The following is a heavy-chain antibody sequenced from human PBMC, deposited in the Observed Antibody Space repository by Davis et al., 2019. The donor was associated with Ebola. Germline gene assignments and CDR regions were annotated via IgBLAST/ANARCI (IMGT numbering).Heavy chain of an antibody. J-gene: IGHJ6*02. V-gene: IGHV3-30*02. CDR3: AARYYYYGMDV. Sequence: GGSLRLSCAASGFTFSSYGMHWVRQAPGKGLEWVAVIWYDGSNKYYADSVKGRFTISRHNSKNTLYLQMNSLRAEDTAVYYCAARYYYYGMDVWGQGTTVTVSS. CDR2: IWYDGSNK. CDR1: GFTFSSYG.